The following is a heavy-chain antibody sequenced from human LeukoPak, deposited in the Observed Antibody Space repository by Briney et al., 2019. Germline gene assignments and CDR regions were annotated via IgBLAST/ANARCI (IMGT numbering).Heavy chain of an antibody. CDR1: GGSISSYY. J-gene: IGHJ4*02. CDR2: IYTSGST. Sequence: SETLSLTCTVSGGSISSYYWSWIRQPAGKGLEWIGRIYTSGSTNYNPSLKSRVTISIDTSKNQFSLNLSSVTATDTAVYYCARTIRFLEWLNYDSWGQGTLVTVSS. V-gene: IGHV4-4*07. CDR3: ARTIRFLEWLNYDS. D-gene: IGHD3-3*01.